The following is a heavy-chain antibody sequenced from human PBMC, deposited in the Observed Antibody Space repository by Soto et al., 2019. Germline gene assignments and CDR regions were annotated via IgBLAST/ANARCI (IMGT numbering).Heavy chain of an antibody. D-gene: IGHD1-26*01. CDR2: IYYSGST. V-gene: IGHV4-39*01. Sequence: SETLSLTCTVSGGSISSSSYYRGWIRQPPGKGLEWIGSIYYSGSTYYNPSLKSRVTISVDKSKNQFSLKLSSVTAAYTAVYYCARHPVGVGGLDVWGQGTSVTVSS. CDR3: ARHPVGVGGLDV. J-gene: IGHJ6*02. CDR1: GGSISSSSYY.